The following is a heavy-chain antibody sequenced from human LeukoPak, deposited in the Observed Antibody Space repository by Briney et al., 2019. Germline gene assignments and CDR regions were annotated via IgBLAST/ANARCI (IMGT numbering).Heavy chain of an antibody. J-gene: IGHJ4*02. CDR2: IKQDGSEK. Sequence: GGSLRLSCAASGFTFSSYWMSWVRQAPGKGLEWVANIKQDGSEKYYVDSVKGRFTISRDNAKNSLYLQMNSLRAEDTAVYYCARDGPRSWYSPSYWGQGTLVTVSS. D-gene: IGHD6-13*01. CDR1: GFTFSSYW. V-gene: IGHV3-7*01. CDR3: ARDGPRSWYSPSY.